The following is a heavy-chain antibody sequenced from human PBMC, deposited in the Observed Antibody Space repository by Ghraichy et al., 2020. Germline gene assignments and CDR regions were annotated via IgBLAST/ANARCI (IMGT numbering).Heavy chain of an antibody. CDR1: GGSFSGYY. V-gene: IGHV4-34*01. Sequence: SETLSLTCAVYGGSFSGYYWSWIRQPPGKGLEWIGEINHSGSTNYNPSLKSRVTISVDTSKNQFSLKLSSVTAADTAVYYCARDGYSSSGDAFDIWGQGTMVTVSS. D-gene: IGHD6-13*01. CDR3: ARDGYSSSGDAFDI. J-gene: IGHJ3*02. CDR2: INHSGST.